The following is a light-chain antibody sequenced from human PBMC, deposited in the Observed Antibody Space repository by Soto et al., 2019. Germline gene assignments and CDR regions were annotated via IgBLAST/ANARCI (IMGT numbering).Light chain of an antibody. J-gene: IGLJ1*01. Sequence: QSVLTQPASVSGSRGQSITTSCTGTSSDVGGYNYVSWYQQHPGKAPKLMIYEVSNRPPGVSNRFSGSKSGNTASLTISGLQAEDEADYYCSSYTSSSLGVFGTGTKVTVL. CDR2: EVS. V-gene: IGLV2-14*01. CDR3: SSYTSSSLGV. CDR1: SSDVGGYNY.